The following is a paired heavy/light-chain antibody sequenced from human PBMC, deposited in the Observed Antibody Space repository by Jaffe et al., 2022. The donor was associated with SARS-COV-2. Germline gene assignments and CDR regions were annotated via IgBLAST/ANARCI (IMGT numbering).Heavy chain of an antibody. Sequence: EVQLVESGGGLVKPGGSLRLSCAASGFTFRNARMNWVRQAPGKGLEWVGRIKSKGDGGTTDSAAPVKGRFTISRDDSKNTLYLQMNSLKSEDTAVYYCVGPGPSGTYMAFWGKGTTVTVSS. J-gene: IGHJ6*03. D-gene: IGHD6-25*01. V-gene: IGHV3-15*01. CDR3: VGPGPSGTYMAF. CDR2: IKSKGDGGTT. CDR1: GFTFRNAR.
Light chain of an antibody. Sequence: QSVLTQPPSASGTPGQRVTISCSGSSSNIGSNNVHWYQQFPGTAPKLLIYRNNQRPSGVPDRFSGSKSGSSASLAISGLRSEDEADYYCVAWDDSLSESVFGTGTRVTVL. J-gene: IGLJ1*01. CDR3: VAWDDSLSESV. CDR2: RNN. V-gene: IGLV1-47*01. CDR1: SSNIGSNN.